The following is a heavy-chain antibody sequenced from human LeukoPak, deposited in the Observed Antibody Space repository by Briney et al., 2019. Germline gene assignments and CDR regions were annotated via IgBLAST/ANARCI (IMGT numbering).Heavy chain of an antibody. CDR3: ARGGGGDYYYYYYMDV. J-gene: IGHJ6*03. CDR1: GFTVSSNY. Sequence: GGSLRLSCAASGFTVSSNYMSWVRQAPGKGLEWVSVIYSGGSTYYADSVKGRFTISRDNSKNTLYLQMNSLRAEDTAVYYWARGGGGDYYYYYYMDVWGKGTTVTISS. D-gene: IGHD3-16*01. CDR2: IYSGGST. V-gene: IGHV3-53*01.